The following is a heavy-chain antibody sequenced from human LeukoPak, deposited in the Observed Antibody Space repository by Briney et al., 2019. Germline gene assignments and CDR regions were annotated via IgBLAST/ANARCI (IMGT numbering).Heavy chain of an antibody. CDR3: ARDRIRGDY. Sequence: GRSLRLSCEASGFTFIGYGMHWVRQAPGKGLVWVSRINSDGSSTSYADSVKGRFTISRDNAKNTLYLQMNSLRAEDTAVYYCARDRIRGDYWGQGTLVTVSS. CDR2: INSDGSST. CDR1: GFTFIGYG. J-gene: IGHJ4*02. D-gene: IGHD1-14*01. V-gene: IGHV3-74*01.